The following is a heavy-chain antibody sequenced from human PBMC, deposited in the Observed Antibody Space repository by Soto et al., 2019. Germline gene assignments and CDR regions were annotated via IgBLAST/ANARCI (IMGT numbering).Heavy chain of an antibody. J-gene: IGHJ5*02. V-gene: IGHV1-8*01. D-gene: IGHD4-17*01. CDR3: ASGIKYGDYSRSFDP. CDR2: INPNSGNT. Sequence: QVQLVQSGAEVKKPGASVKVSCKASGYIFTNYDINWVRQATGQGLEYLGWINPNSGNTGYVQKFKGRVTMTRNTSINTAYMELNSLRSEDTAVYYCASGIKYGDYSRSFDPWGQGTLVTVSS. CDR1: GYIFTNYD.